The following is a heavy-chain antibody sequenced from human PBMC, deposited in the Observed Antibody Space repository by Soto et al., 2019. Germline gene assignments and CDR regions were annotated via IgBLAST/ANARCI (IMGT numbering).Heavy chain of an antibody. Sequence: EAALVESGGGLVQPGGSLTLSCAASGFIFSDYEVDWVRQAPGRGPEWISYISDGGTTIYYAASVKGRFTISRDDAKKSLYLHMNTLRVDDTAIYFCVKEYCTGGTCFEAFDLWGQGTVVTASS. J-gene: IGHJ3*01. CDR2: ISDGGTTI. V-gene: IGHV3-48*03. D-gene: IGHD2-8*02. CDR3: VKEYCTGGTCFEAFDL. CDR1: GFIFSDYE.